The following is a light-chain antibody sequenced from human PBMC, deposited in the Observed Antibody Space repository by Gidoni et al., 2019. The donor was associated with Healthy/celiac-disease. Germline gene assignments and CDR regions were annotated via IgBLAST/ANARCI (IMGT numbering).Light chain of an antibody. Sequence: DIVMTQSPLSLPVTPGEPASISCRSSQSLLHSNGYNYLDWYLQKPGQSPQLLIYLGSNRASGVPDRFSGSGSGTDFTLKISRVEADDVGVYYCMQALQTHMYTFGQGTKLEIK. CDR2: LGS. CDR1: QSLLHSNGYNY. J-gene: IGKJ2*01. V-gene: IGKV2-28*01. CDR3: MQALQTHMYT.